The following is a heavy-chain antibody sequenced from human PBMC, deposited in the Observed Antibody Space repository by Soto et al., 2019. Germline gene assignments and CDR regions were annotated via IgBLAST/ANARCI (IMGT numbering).Heavy chain of an antibody. V-gene: IGHV3-30-3*01. CDR2: ISYDGSNK. Sequence: PGGSLRLSCAASGFTFSSYAMHWVRQAPGKGLEWVAVISYDGSNKYYADSVKGRFTISRDNSKNTLYLQMNSLRAEDTAVYYCARDKRALVRHYYYYYGMDVWGQGTTVTVSS. D-gene: IGHD6-6*01. CDR3: ARDKRALVRHYYYYYGMDV. CDR1: GFTFSSYA. J-gene: IGHJ6*02.